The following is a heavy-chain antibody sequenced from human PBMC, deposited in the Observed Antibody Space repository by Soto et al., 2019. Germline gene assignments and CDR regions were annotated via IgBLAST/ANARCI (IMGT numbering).Heavy chain of an antibody. D-gene: IGHD3-3*01. J-gene: IGHJ6*02. Sequence: GGSLRLSCAASGFAFSSFGMHWVRQAPGKGLEWVSLIWYDGSKKSYGDSVKGRFTISRDNSRNTVYLQMNSLRADDTAVYYCGRVASYYILWSGYYPSRNPMDVWGQGTTVIVSS. CDR2: IWYDGSKK. CDR1: GFAFSSFG. CDR3: GRVASYYILWSGYYPSRNPMDV. V-gene: IGHV3-33*01.